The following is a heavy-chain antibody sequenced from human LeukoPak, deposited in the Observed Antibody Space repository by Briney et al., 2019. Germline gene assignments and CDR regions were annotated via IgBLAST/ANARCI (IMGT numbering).Heavy chain of an antibody. V-gene: IGHV4-4*02. CDR3: ARGRETGTDY. J-gene: IGHJ4*02. Sequence: PSETLSLTCAVPGGSISSSNWWSWFRQAPGKGLEWIGEIHHSGSTNYNPSLKSRVTISVDTSKNRFSLKLSSVTAADTAVYYCARGRETGTDYWGQGTLVTVSS. CDR2: IHHSGST. D-gene: IGHD1-1*01. CDR1: GGSISSSNW.